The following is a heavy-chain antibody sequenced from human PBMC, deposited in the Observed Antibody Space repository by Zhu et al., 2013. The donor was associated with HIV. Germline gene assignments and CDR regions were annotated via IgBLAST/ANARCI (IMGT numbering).Heavy chain of an antibody. CDR3: ARGIGSWANYFDY. J-gene: IGHJ4*02. V-gene: IGHV4-39*07. D-gene: IGHD6-13*01. Sequence: QVQLQESGPGLVKPSETLSLTCTVSGGSISSSSYYWGWIRQPPGKGLEWIGSIYYSGSTYYNPSLKSRVTISVDTSKNQFSLKLSSVTAADTAVYYCARGIGSWANYFDYWGQGTLVTVSS. CDR1: GGSISSSSYY. CDR2: IYYSGST.